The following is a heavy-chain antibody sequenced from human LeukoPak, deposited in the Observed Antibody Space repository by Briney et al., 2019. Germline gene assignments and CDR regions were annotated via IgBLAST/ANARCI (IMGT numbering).Heavy chain of an antibody. D-gene: IGHD2-15*01. CDR1: GFTFTTYA. CDR3: AKGTLGQCSGSRCYPFDY. V-gene: IGHV3-23*01. Sequence: GGSLRLSCAASGFTFTTYAMTWVRRAPGKGLECVSVITGNGVDTAYADSVQGRFTISRDNSKNTLYLQMNSLRAEDTAVYYCAKGTLGQCSGSRCYPFDYWGQGTLVTVSS. J-gene: IGHJ4*02. CDR2: ITGNGVDT.